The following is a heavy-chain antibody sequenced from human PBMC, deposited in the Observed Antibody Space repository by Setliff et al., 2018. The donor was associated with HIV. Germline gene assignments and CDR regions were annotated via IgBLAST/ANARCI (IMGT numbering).Heavy chain of an antibody. D-gene: IGHD6-6*01. J-gene: IGHJ4*02. CDR1: GGSVSRSSYY. CDR3: ARMESTRPPRGLDY. V-gene: IGHV4-39*01. Sequence: SETLSLTCTVSGGSVSRSSYYWGWIRQPTGKGLEWIGTVYYTGSTQHNPSFKSRVTISVDTSKNQFSLKLISVTAADTAVYYCARMESTRPPRGLDYWGQGALVTVSS. CDR2: VYYTGST.